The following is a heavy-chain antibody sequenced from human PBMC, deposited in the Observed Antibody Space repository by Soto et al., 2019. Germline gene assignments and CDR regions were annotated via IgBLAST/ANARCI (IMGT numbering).Heavy chain of an antibody. D-gene: IGHD3-9*01. CDR1: GFTFRSYS. J-gene: IGHJ3*02. CDR2: ISSSSSTI. CDR3: ARDIYDILTGYPRPFDI. Sequence: PWGSLRLSCAASGFTFRSYSMNWVRQAPGKGLEWVSYISSSSSTIYYADSVKGRFTISRDNAKNSLYLQMNSLRDEDTAVYYCARDIYDILTGYPRPFDIWGQGTMVTVSS. V-gene: IGHV3-48*02.